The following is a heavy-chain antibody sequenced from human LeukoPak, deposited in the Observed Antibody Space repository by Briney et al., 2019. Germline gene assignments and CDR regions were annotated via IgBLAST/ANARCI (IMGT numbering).Heavy chain of an antibody. Sequence: SQTLSLTCAVSGGSISTIGYSWSWIRRPPGKGLEWIGYIFPTGSTSYSPSLKSRVTISLDRSKNLSSMTLNPVTAADTAVYYCARMAGRTLDHWGQGTLVTVSS. CDR1: GGSISTIGYS. J-gene: IGHJ4*02. CDR3: ARMAGRTLDH. D-gene: IGHD1-7*01. V-gene: IGHV4-30-2*01. CDR2: IFPTGST.